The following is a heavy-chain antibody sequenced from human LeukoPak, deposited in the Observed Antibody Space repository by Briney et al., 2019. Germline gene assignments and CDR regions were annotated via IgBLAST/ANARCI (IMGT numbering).Heavy chain of an antibody. D-gene: IGHD3-3*01. CDR1: GYSFTSYW. J-gene: IGHJ6*03. Sequence: GEPLQISCKGSGYSFTSYWIGWVRRMPGKGLEWMGIIYAGDSATRYSPSFQGHVTISADKSISTAYLQWSSLKASDTAMYYCARSCSYYDFWSGSFYMDVWGKGTPVTVSS. CDR3: ARSCSYYDFWSGSFYMDV. CDR2: IYAGDSAT. V-gene: IGHV5-51*01.